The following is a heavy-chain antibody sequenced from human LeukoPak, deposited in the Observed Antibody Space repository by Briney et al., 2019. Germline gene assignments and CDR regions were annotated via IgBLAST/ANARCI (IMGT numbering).Heavy chain of an antibody. CDR1: GFTFNTYS. CDR2: FSSGVDYN. CDR3: ARDGDTSASFAPYFDL. Sequence: GGSLRLSCAASGFTFNTYSMNWVRQAPGKGLEWVSSFSSGVDYNHYADSVKGRFTISRDTAKNSLYLQMNNLRAEDTAVYYCARDGDTSASFAPYFDLRGQGTLVTVSS. V-gene: IGHV3-21*01. J-gene: IGHJ4*02. D-gene: IGHD3-22*01.